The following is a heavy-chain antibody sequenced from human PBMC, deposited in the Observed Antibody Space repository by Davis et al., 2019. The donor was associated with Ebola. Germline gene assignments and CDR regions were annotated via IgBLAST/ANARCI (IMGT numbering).Heavy chain of an antibody. CDR3: ARLYSPGHYLNWYFNL. V-gene: IGHV5-51*01. J-gene: IGHJ2*01. CDR1: GYSFTSYW. CDR2: IYPGDSDT. Sequence: GESLKISCKGSGYSFTSYWIGWVRQMPGKGLEWMGIIYPGDSDTRYSPSFQGQVTISADQSISTAYLQWDSLQASDTAVYYCARLYSPGHYLNWYFNLWGRGTLVTVSS. D-gene: IGHD3-10*01.